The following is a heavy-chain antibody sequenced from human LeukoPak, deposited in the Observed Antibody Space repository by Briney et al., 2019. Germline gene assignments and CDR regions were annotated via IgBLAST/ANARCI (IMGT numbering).Heavy chain of an antibody. J-gene: IGHJ4*02. Sequence: GGSLRLSCAASGFTFSSYAMTWVRQAPGKGLEWVANIRQDGSEKYYVDSVKGRFTISRDNAKSSLYLRMNSLRAEDTAVYYCAKYQALCFDSWGQGTLVTVSS. CDR2: IRQDGSEK. D-gene: IGHD2-2*01. CDR1: GFTFSSYA. CDR3: AKYQALCFDS. V-gene: IGHV3-7*05.